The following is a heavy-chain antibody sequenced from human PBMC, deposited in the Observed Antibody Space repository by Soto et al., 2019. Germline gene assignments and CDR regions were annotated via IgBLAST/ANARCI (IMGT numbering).Heavy chain of an antibody. V-gene: IGHV3-23*01. CDR3: GKDIYNFDWLLFDY. D-gene: IGHD3-9*01. Sequence: EVRLLESGGGLVQPGGSLRLFCAASRFTFRNFAMSWVRQAPGKGLEWVSGISRSGDDTFYADSVKGRFTIFRDNSKNTLYLQMNSLRAEDTAIYYCGKDIYNFDWLLFDYWGQGTLVTVSS. CDR2: ISRSGDDT. CDR1: RFTFRNFA. J-gene: IGHJ4*02.